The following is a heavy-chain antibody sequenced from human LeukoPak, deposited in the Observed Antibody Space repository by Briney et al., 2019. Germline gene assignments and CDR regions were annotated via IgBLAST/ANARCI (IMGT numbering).Heavy chain of an antibody. V-gene: IGHV3-66*01. CDR3: TTDDTRGGYSYEFDY. D-gene: IGHD5-18*01. Sequence: GGSLRLSCAASGFTVSSNYMSWVRQAPGKGLEWVSVIYSGGRTYYADSVKGRFTISRDNSKNTLYLQMNSLRAEDTAVYYCTTDDTRGGYSYEFDYWGQGTLVTVSS. J-gene: IGHJ4*02. CDR2: IYSGGRT. CDR1: GFTVSSNY.